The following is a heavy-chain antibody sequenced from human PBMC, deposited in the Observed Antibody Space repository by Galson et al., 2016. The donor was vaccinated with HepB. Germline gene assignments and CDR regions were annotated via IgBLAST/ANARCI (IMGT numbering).Heavy chain of an antibody. J-gene: IGHJ6*02. D-gene: IGHD5-18*01. V-gene: IGHV7-4-1*02. CDR1: GYTFRTYA. CDR3: ARGPGFGYGYPPYYYSYYGMDV. Sequence: SVKVSCKASGYTFRTYAMNWVRQAPGQGLEWMGWVNTNTGDPTFAQGFTGRFVFSLDTSVSTAYLQISSLKAEDTAVYFCARGPGFGYGYPPYYYSYYGMDVRGQGTTVTVSS. CDR2: VNTNTGDP.